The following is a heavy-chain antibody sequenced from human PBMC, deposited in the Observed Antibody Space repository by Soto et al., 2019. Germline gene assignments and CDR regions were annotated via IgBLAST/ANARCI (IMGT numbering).Heavy chain of an antibody. D-gene: IGHD3-22*01. J-gene: IGHJ6*02. Sequence: GASLKVSCKASGYTFTSYYMHWVRQAPGQGLEWMGIINPSGGSTSYAQKFQGRVTMTRDTSTSTVYMELSSLRSEDTAVYYCARDLSADSSGYYGGDYYYGMDVWGQGTTVTVSS. CDR1: GYTFTSYY. V-gene: IGHV1-46*01. CDR3: ARDLSADSSGYYGGDYYYGMDV. CDR2: INPSGGST.